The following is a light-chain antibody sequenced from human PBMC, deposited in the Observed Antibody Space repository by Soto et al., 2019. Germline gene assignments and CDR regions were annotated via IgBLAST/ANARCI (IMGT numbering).Light chain of an antibody. CDR3: QQRSNWPT. CDR2: DES. CDR1: QSVSSY. J-gene: IGKJ1*01. V-gene: IGKV3-11*01. Sequence: EIVLTQSPATLSLSPGERATLSCRASQSVSSYLAGYQQKPGQAPSLLIYDESNGATGIPARFSGSGSGKDVTLTISSLEPEDFAVYYCQQRSNWPTFGQGTKVEIK.